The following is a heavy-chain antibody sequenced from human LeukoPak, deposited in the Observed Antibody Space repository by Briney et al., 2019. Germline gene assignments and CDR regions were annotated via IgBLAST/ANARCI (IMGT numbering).Heavy chain of an antibody. J-gene: IGHJ4*02. D-gene: IGHD6-13*01. V-gene: IGHV4-59*01. CDR3: ARGTPRIAAAPIDY. CDR2: IYYSGST. Sequence: PSETLSLTCTVSGGSISSYYWSWIRQPPGKGLEWIGYIYYSGSTNYNPSLKSRVTISVDTSKNQFSLKLSSVTAADTAVYYCARGTPRIAAAPIDYWGQGTLVTVS. CDR1: GGSISSYY.